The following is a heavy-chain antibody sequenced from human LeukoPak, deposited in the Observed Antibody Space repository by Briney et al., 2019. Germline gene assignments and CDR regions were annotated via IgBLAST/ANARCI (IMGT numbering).Heavy chain of an antibody. CDR1: GFTFSSYG. Sequence: GGSLRLSCAASGFTFSSYGMHWVRQAPGKGLEWVALISYDGSNKYYSDSVKGRFTISRDNSKNTLYLQMNSLRPEDTAVYYCAKGRYTGSSFFVYWGQGTLVTVSS. J-gene: IGHJ4*02. CDR3: AKGRYTGSSFFVY. V-gene: IGHV3-30*18. D-gene: IGHD5-12*01. CDR2: ISYDGSNK.